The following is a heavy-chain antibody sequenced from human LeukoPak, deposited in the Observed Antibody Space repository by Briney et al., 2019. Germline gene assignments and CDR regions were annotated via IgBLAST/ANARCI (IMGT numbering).Heavy chain of an antibody. CDR1: GFTFSRSD. V-gene: IGHV3-13*01. CDR2: IGTIDDT. CDR3: VREGVSSSWNNWYYDL. J-gene: IGHJ2*01. Sequence: GGSLRLSCAASGFTFSRSDMNRVRQGTGKGLEWVSAIGTIDDTYYPGSVKGRFTISREDDKNSLYLQMDSPRAEDTAVYYCVREGVSSSWNNWYYDLWGRGTLVPVSS. D-gene: IGHD6-13*01.